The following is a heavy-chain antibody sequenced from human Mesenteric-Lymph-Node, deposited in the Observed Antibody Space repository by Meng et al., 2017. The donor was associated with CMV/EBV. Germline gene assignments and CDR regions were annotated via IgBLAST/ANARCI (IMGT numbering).Heavy chain of an antibody. J-gene: IGHJ4*02. Sequence: CAASGFTFSDNYMTWIRQAPGKGLEWVSYISPSGTSTYYADSVKGRFTISRDNSNNTLYMQMNSLRAEDTAVYYCARDKSWATSIDYWGQGTLVTVSS. CDR1: GFTFSDNY. D-gene: IGHD3-16*01. CDR3: ARDKSWATSIDY. CDR2: ISPSGTST. V-gene: IGHV3-11*01.